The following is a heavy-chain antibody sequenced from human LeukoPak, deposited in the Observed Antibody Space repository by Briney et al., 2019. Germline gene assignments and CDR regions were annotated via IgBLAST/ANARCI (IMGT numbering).Heavy chain of an antibody. D-gene: IGHD2-15*01. CDR3: ARHCCSGPAKRVFDI. CDR2: ISYSGNT. J-gene: IGHJ3*02. Sequence: SETLSLTCTVSGGSIISSDYHWGWVRQPPGKGLEWLGTISYSGNTDYNPSLRSRVTISVDTSNNRFSLRLGSVTAADTAVYHCARHCCSGPAKRVFDIWGQGTMVTVSS. V-gene: IGHV4-39*01. CDR1: GGSIISSDYH.